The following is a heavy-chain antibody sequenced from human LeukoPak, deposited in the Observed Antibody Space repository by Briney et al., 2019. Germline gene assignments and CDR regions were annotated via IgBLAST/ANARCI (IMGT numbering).Heavy chain of an antibody. CDR3: ARRNGYDFDY. CDR1: GFTFSNYA. J-gene: IGHJ4*02. D-gene: IGHD5-18*01. CDR2: ISDSGGNT. V-gene: IGHV3-23*01. Sequence: PGGSLRLSCAASGFTFSNYAMSWVRQAPGKGLEGVSDISDSGGNTHYADSVKGRFTISRDKSKNTLYLQMNSLRAEDTALYYCARRNGYDFDYWGQGTLVTVSS.